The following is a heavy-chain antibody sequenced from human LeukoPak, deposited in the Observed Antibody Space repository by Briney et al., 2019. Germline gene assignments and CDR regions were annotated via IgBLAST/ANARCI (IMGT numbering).Heavy chain of an antibody. Sequence: SETLSLTCTVSGDSISSYNWSWIRKSPGQGLERIGYVYTSGSTNYNASLKRRVSISSDTSKNQLSLKLSSVTAADTAVYYCASQGYYDVRSDYRSHYHDMDVWGNGTTVTVSS. D-gene: IGHD3-3*01. CDR2: VYTSGST. CDR3: ASQGYYDVRSDYRSHYHDMDV. CDR1: GDSISSYN. J-gene: IGHJ6*03. V-gene: IGHV4-4*09.